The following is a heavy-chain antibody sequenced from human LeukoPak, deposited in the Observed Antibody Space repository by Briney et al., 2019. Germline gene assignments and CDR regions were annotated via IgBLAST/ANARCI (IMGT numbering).Heavy chain of an antibody. CDR2: TYPGDSRT. CDR1: GYNFPTYW. Sequence: GESLKISGKGSGYNFPTYWIGWVRQMPGKGLEWMGITYPGDSRTRYSPSSQGQVTISADKSITTAYLQWNNLQASDTAMYYCARQGDYGDYFDYWGQGTLVTVSS. J-gene: IGHJ4*02. D-gene: IGHD4-17*01. V-gene: IGHV5-51*01. CDR3: ARQGDYGDYFDY.